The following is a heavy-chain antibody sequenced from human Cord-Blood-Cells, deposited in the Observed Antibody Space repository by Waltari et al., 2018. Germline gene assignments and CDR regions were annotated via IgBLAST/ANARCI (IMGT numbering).Heavy chain of an antibody. CDR3: AEEPCCSSTSLDY. D-gene: IGHD2-2*01. Sequence: EVQLVESGGGLVQPGGSLRLSCAASGFTFSRYAMSWVRQAPGKGLEWVSAMSGSGGSTCYADSVKGRITISRNNSKNTLYLQMNSLRAEDTAVYYCAEEPCCSSTSLDYWGQGTLVTVSS. CDR2: MSGSGGST. J-gene: IGHJ4*02. V-gene: IGHV3-23*04. CDR1: GFTFSRYA.